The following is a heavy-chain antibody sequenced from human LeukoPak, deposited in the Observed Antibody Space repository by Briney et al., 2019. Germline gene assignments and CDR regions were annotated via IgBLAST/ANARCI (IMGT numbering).Heavy chain of an antibody. V-gene: IGHV3-48*01. J-gene: IGHJ4*02. D-gene: IGHD1-26*01. CDR1: GFTLSTYS. CDR2: ISSSSNTI. Sequence: GGSLRLSCAASGFTLSTYSMSWVRQAPGKGLEWLSYISSSSNTIYYGDSVKGRFTISRDNAKNSLYLQMNSLRAEDTAVYYCARVRSGDFDFWGQGTLVTVSS. CDR3: ARVRSGDFDF.